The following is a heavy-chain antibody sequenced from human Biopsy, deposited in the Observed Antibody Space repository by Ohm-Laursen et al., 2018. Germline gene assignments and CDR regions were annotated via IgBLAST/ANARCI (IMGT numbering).Heavy chain of an antibody. CDR3: VKDRGAAGTDYYYGMDV. J-gene: IGHJ6*02. CDR1: RFNFSTYG. CDR2: ISFDGSDQ. Sequence: SLRLSCTASRFNFSTYGMHWVRQAPGKGLEWVAVISFDGSDQKYADSVKGRFTISRDNSKNTLYLQMNSLRAEDTAVFYCVKDRGAAGTDYYYGMDVWGQGTTVTGSS. V-gene: IGHV3-30*18. D-gene: IGHD3-10*01.